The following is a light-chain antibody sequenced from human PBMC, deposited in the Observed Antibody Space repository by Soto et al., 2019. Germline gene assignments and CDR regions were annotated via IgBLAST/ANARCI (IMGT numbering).Light chain of an antibody. J-gene: IGKJ5*01. Sequence: IVMTQSPATLSVSPGERATLSCRASQNIYSNVAWYQQRPGQAPRLLIYDASYRATDIPPRFSGSGSGTDFTLTISSLEPEDFAVYSCQQRRSWPPTITFGQGTRLEIK. CDR2: DAS. CDR3: QQRRSWPPTIT. CDR1: QNIYSN. V-gene: IGKV3-11*01.